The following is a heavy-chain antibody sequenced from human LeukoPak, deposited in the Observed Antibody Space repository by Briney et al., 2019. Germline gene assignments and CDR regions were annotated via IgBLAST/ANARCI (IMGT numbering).Heavy chain of an antibody. CDR3: ARGPFGSYFPFDY. V-gene: IGHV1-46*01. J-gene: IGHJ4*02. Sequence: VASVKVSCKASGYTFTSYYMHWVRQAPGQGLEWMGIINPSGGSTSYAQKFQGRVTMTRDTSISTAYMELSRLRSDDTAVYYCARGPFGSYFPFDYWGQGTLVTVSS. CDR1: GYTFTSYY. CDR2: INPSGGST. D-gene: IGHD1-26*01.